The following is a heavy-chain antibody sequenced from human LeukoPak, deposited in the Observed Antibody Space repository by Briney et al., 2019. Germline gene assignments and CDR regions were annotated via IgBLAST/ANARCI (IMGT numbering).Heavy chain of an antibody. J-gene: IGHJ4*02. Sequence: SVKVSCKASGYNFPAYFMHWVRQAPGQGLEWMGRINPNGGDTKYAQKFQGRVTMARDTSTSTAYMELSSLTSDDTAVYYCARVAYTSSWSNFDYWGQGTLATVSS. CDR3: ARVAYTSSWSNFDY. V-gene: IGHV1-2*06. CDR2: INPNGGDT. D-gene: IGHD6-13*01. CDR1: GYNFPAYF.